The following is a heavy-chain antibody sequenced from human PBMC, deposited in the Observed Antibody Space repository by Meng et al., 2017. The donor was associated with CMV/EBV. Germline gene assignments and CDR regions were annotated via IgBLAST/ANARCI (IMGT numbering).Heavy chain of an antibody. J-gene: IGHJ4*02. CDR3: ARSRSEWIQLWNSYYFDY. Sequence: ASVKVSCKASGGTFSSYAISWVRQATGQGLEWMGWMNPNSGNTGYAQKFQGRVTITRNTSISTAYMELSSLRSEDTAVYYCARSRSEWIQLWNSYYFDYWGQGTLVTV. V-gene: IGHV1-8*03. D-gene: IGHD5-18*01. CDR1: GGTFSSYA. CDR2: MNPNSGNT.